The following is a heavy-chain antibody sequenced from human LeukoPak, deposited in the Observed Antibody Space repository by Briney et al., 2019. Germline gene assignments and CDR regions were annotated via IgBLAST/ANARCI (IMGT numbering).Heavy chain of an antibody. CDR2: ISGSGGST. CDR1: GFTFSSYA. V-gene: IGHV3-23*01. D-gene: IGHD6-13*01. J-gene: IGHJ4*02. Sequence: PGGSLRLSCAASGFTFSSYAMSWVRQAPGKGLEWVSAISGSGGSTYYADSVKGRFTISRDNSKNTLYLQMNSLRAEDTAVYYCAKPPFSSSWYGIFDYWGQGTLVTVSS. CDR3: AKPPFSSSWYGIFDY.